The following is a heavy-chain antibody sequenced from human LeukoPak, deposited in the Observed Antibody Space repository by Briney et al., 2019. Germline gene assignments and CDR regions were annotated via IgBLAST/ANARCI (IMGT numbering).Heavy chain of an antibody. D-gene: IGHD2-2*01. CDR3: ARDFDIVVVPAAMRPSHWFDP. CDR2: INPNSGGT. V-gene: IGHV1-2*02. CDR1: GYTFTSYD. Sequence: GASVKVSCKASGYTFTSYDINWVRQAPGQGLEWMGWINPNSGGTNYAQKFQGRVTMTRDTSISTAYMELSRLRSDDTAVYYCARDFDIVVVPAAMRPSHWFDPWGQGTLVTVSS. J-gene: IGHJ5*02.